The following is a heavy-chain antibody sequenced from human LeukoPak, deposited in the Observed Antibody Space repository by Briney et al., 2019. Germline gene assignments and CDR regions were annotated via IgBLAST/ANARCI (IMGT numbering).Heavy chain of an antibody. CDR2: IIPIFGTA. J-gene: IGHJ4*02. CDR3: WGGGWKKPFDY. D-gene: IGHD2-21*01. V-gene: IGHV1-69*13. Sequence: SVKVSCKASGGTLGVYVISGGEQPPGQGLKWMGGIIPIFGTANNAQKFQGRVTITADESTSTAYMELSSLRSEDTAVYYCWGGGWKKPFDYWGQGTLVTVSS. CDR1: GGTLGVYV.